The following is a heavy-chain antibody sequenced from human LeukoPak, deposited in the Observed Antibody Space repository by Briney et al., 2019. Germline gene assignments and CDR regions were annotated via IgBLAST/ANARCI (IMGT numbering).Heavy chain of an antibody. Sequence: SETLSLTCTVSGGPISSSSYYWGWVRQPPGTGLEWIGSIYYSGSTYYNPSLKSRVTISVDTSKNQFSLKLSSVTAADTAVYYCARQQSGSYLVDFDYWGQGTLVTVSS. CDR3: ARQQSGSYLVDFDY. V-gene: IGHV4-39*01. CDR1: GGPISSSSYY. D-gene: IGHD1-26*01. CDR2: IYYSGST. J-gene: IGHJ4*02.